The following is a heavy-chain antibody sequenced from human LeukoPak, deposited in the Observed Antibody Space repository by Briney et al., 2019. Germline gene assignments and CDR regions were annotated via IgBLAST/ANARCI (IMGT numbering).Heavy chain of an antibody. CDR3: AKDSAGRYYDPPEYFQN. CDR1: GFTFSSYG. V-gene: IGHV3-30*18. J-gene: IGHJ1*01. D-gene: IGHD3-10*01. CDR2: ISYDGSKT. Sequence: GGSLRLSCAASGFTFSSYGMHWVRQAPGKGLEWVTVISYDGSKTYYADSVKGRFTISRDNSRHTLYLQMNSLRVEDTAVYYCAKDSAGRYYDPPEYFQNWGQGTLVTVSS.